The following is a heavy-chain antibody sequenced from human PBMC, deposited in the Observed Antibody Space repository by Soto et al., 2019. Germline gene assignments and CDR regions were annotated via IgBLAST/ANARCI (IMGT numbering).Heavy chain of an antibody. V-gene: IGHV4-4*02. CDR2: VYRTGST. CDR3: ARARATIAAAAIFDC. D-gene: IGHD6-13*01. J-gene: IGHJ4*02. Sequence: QVQLQESGPGLVKPSGTLSLTCAVSGGSISTSNWWSWVRQPPGKGLEWIGEVYRTGSTNYNPSLEGRLTITVDKSKNQFSLKLTSVTAADTAVYYGARARATIAAAAIFDCWGQGTLVTVSS. CDR1: GGSISTSNW.